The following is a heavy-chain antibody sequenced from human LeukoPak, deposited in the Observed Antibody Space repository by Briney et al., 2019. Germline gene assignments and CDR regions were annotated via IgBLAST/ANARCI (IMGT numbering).Heavy chain of an antibody. J-gene: IGHJ4*02. V-gene: IGHV4-34*01. Sequence: PSETLSLTCAVYGGSFSGYYWSWIRQPPGKGLEWIGEINHSGSTNYNPSLKSRVTISVDTSKNQFSLKLSSVTAADTAVYYCARGGVVVQAANLDYWGQGTLVTVSS. CDR1: GGSFSGYY. CDR3: ARGGVVVQAANLDY. CDR2: INHSGST. D-gene: IGHD2-2*01.